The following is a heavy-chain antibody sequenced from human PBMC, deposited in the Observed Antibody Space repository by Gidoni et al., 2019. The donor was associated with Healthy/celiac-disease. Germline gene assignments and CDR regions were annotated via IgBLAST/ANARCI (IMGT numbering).Heavy chain of an antibody. CDR2: IYYSGST. J-gene: IGHJ6*02. V-gene: IGHV4-39*01. CDR1: GGSISSSSYY. D-gene: IGHD4-17*01. CDR3: ARALEIYDYGDPQRVYYGMDV. Sequence: QLQLQESGPGLVKPSETLSLTCTVPGGSISSSSYYCVWIRHPPGKGLEWIGSIYYSGSTFYNPSLKSRVTISVDTSKNQFSLKLSSVTAADTAVYYCARALEIYDYGDPQRVYYGMDVWGQGTTVTVSS.